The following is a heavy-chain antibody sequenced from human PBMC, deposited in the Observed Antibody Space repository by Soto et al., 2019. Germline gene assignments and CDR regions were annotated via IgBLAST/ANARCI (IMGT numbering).Heavy chain of an antibody. V-gene: IGHV3-30-3*01. D-gene: IGHD6-19*01. Sequence: LRLSCAASGFTFNSYAMHWVRQAPGKGLEWVALISYDGSNKYYADSVKGRLTISRDNSKNTLYLQMNSLRAEDTAVYYCAKVSPYSGGSKYYFDYWGQGTLVTVSS. J-gene: IGHJ4*02. CDR2: ISYDGSNK. CDR3: AKVSPYSGGSKYYFDY. CDR1: GFTFNSYA.